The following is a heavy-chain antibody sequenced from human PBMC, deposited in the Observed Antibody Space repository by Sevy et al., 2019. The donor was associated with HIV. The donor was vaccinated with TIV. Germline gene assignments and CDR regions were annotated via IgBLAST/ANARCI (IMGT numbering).Heavy chain of an antibody. CDR3: ARAKGYCISTSCQHIDPEYGMDV. Sequence: ASVKVSCKASGGTFSSYAISWVRQAPGQGLEWMGGIIPIFGTANYAQKFQGRVTITADESTSTAYMELSSLRSEDTAVYYCARAKGYCISTSCQHIDPEYGMDVWGQGTTVTVSS. V-gene: IGHV1-69*13. CDR1: GGTFSSYA. J-gene: IGHJ6*02. CDR2: IIPIFGTA. D-gene: IGHD2-2*01.